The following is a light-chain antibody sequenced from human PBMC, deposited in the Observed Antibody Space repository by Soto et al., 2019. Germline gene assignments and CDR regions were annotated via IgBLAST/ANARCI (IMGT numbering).Light chain of an antibody. CDR2: EVT. Sequence: QSALTHPPSASGSPGQSVTISCTGVVAAYNYVSWYQQHPGKAPRLMIFEVTKRPSGVPDRFSGSKSGNTAYLTVAGLRPEDEADYYCSSYTGSDNLDFGGGTKLTVL. V-gene: IGLV2-8*01. CDR3: SSYTGSDNLD. CDR1: VVAAYNY. J-gene: IGLJ2*01.